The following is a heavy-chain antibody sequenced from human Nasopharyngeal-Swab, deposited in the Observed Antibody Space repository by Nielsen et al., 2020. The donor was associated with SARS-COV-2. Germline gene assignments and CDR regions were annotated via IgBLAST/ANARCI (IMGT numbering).Heavy chain of an antibody. J-gene: IGHJ4*02. Sequence: GESLQISCAASGFTFRTHAMTWVRQAPGKGLDWVSLISGSGGSPYYADSVKGRFTIPRDDSKNTLYLQMNSLRAEDTAVYYCAKDGGAYFDSWGQGTLVTVSS. V-gene: IGHV3-23*01. CDR3: AKDGGAYFDS. CDR1: GFTFRTHA. D-gene: IGHD3-16*01. CDR2: ISGSGGSP.